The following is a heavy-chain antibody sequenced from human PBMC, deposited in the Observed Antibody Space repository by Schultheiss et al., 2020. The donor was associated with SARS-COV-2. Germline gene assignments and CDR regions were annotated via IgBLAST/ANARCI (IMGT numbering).Heavy chain of an antibody. CDR2: INPSGGST. J-gene: IGHJ4*02. V-gene: IGHV1-46*01. CDR1: GYTFTGYY. Sequence: ASVKVSCKASGYTFTGYYMHWVRQAPGQGLEWMGIINPSGGSTSYAQKFQGRVTMTRDTSTSTVYMELSSLRSEDTAVYYCARDLKVDYDGVGWGQGTLVTVSS. D-gene: IGHD4-23*01. CDR3: ARDLKVDYDGVG.